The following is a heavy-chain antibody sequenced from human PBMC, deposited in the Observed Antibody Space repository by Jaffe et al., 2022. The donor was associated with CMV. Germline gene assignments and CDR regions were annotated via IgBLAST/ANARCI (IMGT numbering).Heavy chain of an antibody. CDR3: ARHDSSGDDAFDI. J-gene: IGHJ3*02. Sequence: QLQLQESGPGLVKPSETLSLTCTVSGGSISSSSYYWGWIRQPPGKGLEWIGSIYYSGSTYYNPSLKSRVTISVDTSKNQFSLKLSSVTAADTAVYYCARHDSSGDDAFDIWGQGTMVTVSS. D-gene: IGHD3-22*01. CDR1: GGSISSSSYY. V-gene: IGHV4-39*01. CDR2: IYYSGST.